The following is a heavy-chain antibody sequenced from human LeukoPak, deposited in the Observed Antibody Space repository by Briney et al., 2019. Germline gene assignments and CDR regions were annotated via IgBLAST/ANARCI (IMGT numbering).Heavy chain of an antibody. CDR2: INPNSGGT. J-gene: IGHJ6*02. CDR1: GYTFTGYY. CDR3: ASLDWSYGMDV. V-gene: IGHV1-2*02. Sequence: GASVKVSCKASGYTFTGYYMHWVRQAPGQGLEWMGWINPNSGGTHYAQKFQGRVTMTRDTSISTAYMELSRLRSDDTAVYYCASLDWSYGMDVWGQGTTVTVSS. D-gene: IGHD3-9*01.